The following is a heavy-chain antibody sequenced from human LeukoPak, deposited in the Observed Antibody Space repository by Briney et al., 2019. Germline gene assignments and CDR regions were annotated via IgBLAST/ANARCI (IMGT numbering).Heavy chain of an antibody. CDR2: INHSGST. J-gene: IGHJ4*02. D-gene: IGHD5-18*01. V-gene: IGHV4-34*01. CDR1: GGSFSGYY. Sequence: PSETLSLTCAVYGGSFSGYYRSWIRQPPGKGLEWIGEINHSGSTNYNPSLKSRVTISVDTSKNQFSLKLSSVTAADTAAYHCARGRIQLWFWISFDYWGQGTLVTVSS. CDR3: ARGRIQLWFWISFDY.